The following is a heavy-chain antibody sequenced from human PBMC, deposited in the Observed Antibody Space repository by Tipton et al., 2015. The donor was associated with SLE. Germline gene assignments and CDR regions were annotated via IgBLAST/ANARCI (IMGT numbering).Heavy chain of an antibody. CDR3: ARERRHSSSWVEDAFDI. V-gene: IGHV4-61*09. J-gene: IGHJ3*02. D-gene: IGHD6-13*01. Sequence: LRLSCTVSGGSISSGSYYWSWIRQPAGKGLEWIGHIYTSGGTNYNPSLKSRVTISVDTSKNQFSLKLSSVTAADTAVYYCARERRHSSSWVEDAFDIWGQGTMVTVSS. CDR1: GGSISSGSYY. CDR2: IYTSGGT.